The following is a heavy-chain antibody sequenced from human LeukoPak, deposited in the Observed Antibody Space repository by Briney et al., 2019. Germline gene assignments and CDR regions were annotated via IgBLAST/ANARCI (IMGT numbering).Heavy chain of an antibody. J-gene: IGHJ4*02. CDR3: ARDLVGATDFDY. CDR2: INPNSGGT. D-gene: IGHD1-26*01. Sequence: ASVKVSCKASGYTFTGYYMHWVRQAPGQGLEWMGWINPNSGGTNYAQKFQGRVTMTRDTSISTAYTELSRLRSDDTAVYYRARDLVGATDFDYWGQGTLVTVSS. CDR1: GYTFTGYY. V-gene: IGHV1-2*02.